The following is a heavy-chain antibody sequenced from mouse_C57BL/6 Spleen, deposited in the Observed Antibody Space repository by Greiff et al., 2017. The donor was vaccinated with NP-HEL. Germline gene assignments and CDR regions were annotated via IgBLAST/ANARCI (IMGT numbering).Heavy chain of an antibody. CDR3: ARDYDYDGGPWFAY. J-gene: IGHJ3*01. CDR1: GFTFSSYA. Sequence: EVKLMESGGGLVKPGGSLKLSCAASGFTFSSYAMSWVRQTPEKRLEWVATISDGGSYTYYPDNVKGRFTISRDNAKNNLYLQMSHLKSEDTAMYYCARDYDYDGGPWFAYWGQGTLVTVSA. CDR2: ISDGGSYT. D-gene: IGHD2-4*01. V-gene: IGHV5-4*01.